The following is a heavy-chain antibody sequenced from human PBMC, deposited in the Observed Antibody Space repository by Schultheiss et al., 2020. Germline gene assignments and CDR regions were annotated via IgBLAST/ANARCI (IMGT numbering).Heavy chain of an antibody. J-gene: IGHJ4*02. CDR2: ISAYNGNT. V-gene: IGHV1-18*01. Sequence: ASVKVSCKASGYTFTSYGISWVRQAPGQGLEWMGWISAYNGNTNYAQKFQGRVTMTEDTSTDTAYMELSSLRSEDTAVYYCATGGGSTNKRTPFDYWGQGTLVTVSS. D-gene: IGHD2-15*01. CDR1: GYTFTSYG. CDR3: ATGGGSTNKRTPFDY.